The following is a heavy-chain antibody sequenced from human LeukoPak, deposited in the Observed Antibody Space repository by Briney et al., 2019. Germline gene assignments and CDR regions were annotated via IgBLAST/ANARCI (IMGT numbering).Heavy chain of an antibody. CDR3: ARDEGGSYHFAY. J-gene: IGHJ4*02. V-gene: IGHV4-59*01. Sequence: SETLSLTCTVSGGSITSYYWSWIRQPPGKGLEWIGYIYYSGSTNYNPFLKSRVTISVDTSKNQFSLKLSSVTAADTAVYDCARDEGGSYHFAYWGQGTLVTVSS. CDR2: IYYSGST. D-gene: IGHD1-26*01. CDR1: GGSITSYY.